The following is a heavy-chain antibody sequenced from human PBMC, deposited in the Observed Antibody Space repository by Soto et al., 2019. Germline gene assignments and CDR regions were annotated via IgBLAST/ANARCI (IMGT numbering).Heavy chain of an antibody. CDR3: ARDTRDYSNYRYYYYGMDV. J-gene: IGHJ6*02. CDR1: GFTFSSYG. V-gene: IGHV3-33*01. Sequence: QVQLVESGGGVVQPGRSLRLSCAASGFTFSSYGMHWVRQAPGKGLEGGAVIGYDGSNKYYADSVKGRFTISRDNSKNTLYLQMNSLRAEDTAVYYCARDTRDYSNYRYYYYGMDVWGQGTTVTVSS. D-gene: IGHD4-4*01. CDR2: IGYDGSNK.